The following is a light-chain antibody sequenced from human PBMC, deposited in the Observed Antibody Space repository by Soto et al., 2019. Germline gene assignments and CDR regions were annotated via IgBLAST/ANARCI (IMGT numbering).Light chain of an antibody. CDR2: DSS. CDR3: QQFNNYPIT. V-gene: IGKV1D-13*01. CDR1: QGISNA. Sequence: AIQLTQSPSSLSASVGDRVTITCRTSQGISNALAWYQQRPGKAPKVLIFDSSTLEGGVPSRFSGSGSGTDFSLTISSLQPEDFATYYCQQFNNYPITFGQGTRLEIK. J-gene: IGKJ5*01.